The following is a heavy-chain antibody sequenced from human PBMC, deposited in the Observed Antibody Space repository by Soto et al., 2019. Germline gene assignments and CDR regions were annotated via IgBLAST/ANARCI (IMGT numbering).Heavy chain of an antibody. CDR2: ISAYNGNT. D-gene: IGHD2-15*01. CDR1: GYTFTSYG. CDR3: ATRYCSGGSCYWFDP. V-gene: IGHV1-18*04. Sequence: QVQLVQSGAEVKKPGASVKVSCKASGYTFTSYGISWVRQAPGQGLEWMGWISAYNGNTNYAQKLQGRVTMTTDTSTSTAYMEVRSLRSDDTAVYYCATRYCSGGSCYWFDPWGQGTLVTVSS. J-gene: IGHJ5*02.